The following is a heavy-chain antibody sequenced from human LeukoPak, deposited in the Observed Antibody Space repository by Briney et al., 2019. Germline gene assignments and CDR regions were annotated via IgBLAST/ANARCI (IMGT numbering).Heavy chain of an antibody. D-gene: IGHD3-10*01. V-gene: IGHV5-51*01. J-gene: IGHJ5*02. CDR3: ARSGAAYYYGSGSYYSGTTPKGVRVWFDP. CDR1: GYSFTSYW. CDR2: IYPGDSDT. Sequence: GESLKISCKGSGYSFTSYWIGWVRQMPGKGLEWMGIIYPGDSDTRYSPSFQGQVTISADKSISTAYLQWSSLKASDTAMYYCARSGAAYYYGSGSYYSGTTPKGVRVWFDPWGQGTLVTVSS.